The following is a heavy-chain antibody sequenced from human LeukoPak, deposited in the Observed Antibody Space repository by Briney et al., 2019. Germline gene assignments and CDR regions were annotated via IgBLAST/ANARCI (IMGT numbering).Heavy chain of an antibody. J-gene: IGHJ4*02. CDR3: ARDNIAGSGSSD. D-gene: IGHD3-10*01. V-gene: IGHV3-23*01. CDR1: GFTFSSYS. Sequence: GGSLRLSCAASGFTFSSYSMTWVRQAPGKGLEWVSAIRDSGGSTYYADSVKGRFTISRDNSKNTLYLQMNSLRSEDTAVYYCARDNIAGSGSSDWGQGTLVTVSS. CDR2: IRDSGGST.